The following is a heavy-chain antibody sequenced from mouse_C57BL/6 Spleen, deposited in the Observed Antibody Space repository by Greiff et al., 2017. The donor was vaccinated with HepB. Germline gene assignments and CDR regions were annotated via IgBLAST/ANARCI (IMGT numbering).Heavy chain of an antibody. CDR3: ARRGLLRYGDY. J-gene: IGHJ2*01. Sequence: VQLQQPGAELVKPGASVKMSCKASGYTFTSYWITWVKQRPGQGLEWIGEIDPSDSYTNYNQKFKGKSTLTVDKSSSTAYMQLSSLTSEDSAVYYCARRGLLRYGDYWGQGTTLTVSS. CDR1: GYTFTSYW. CDR2: IDPSDSYT. V-gene: IGHV1-69*01. D-gene: IGHD1-1*01.